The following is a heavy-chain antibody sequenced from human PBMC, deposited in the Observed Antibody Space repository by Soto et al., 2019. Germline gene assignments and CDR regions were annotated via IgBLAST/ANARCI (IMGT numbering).Heavy chain of an antibody. D-gene: IGHD2-2*02. J-gene: IGHJ4*02. Sequence: WIRQPPGKGLEWIGYIYYSGSTNYNPSLKSRVTISVDTSKNQFSLKLSSVTAADTAVYYCARSIPAYDYWGQGTLVTVSS. V-gene: IGHV4-59*01. CDR2: IYYSGST. CDR3: ARSIPAYDY.